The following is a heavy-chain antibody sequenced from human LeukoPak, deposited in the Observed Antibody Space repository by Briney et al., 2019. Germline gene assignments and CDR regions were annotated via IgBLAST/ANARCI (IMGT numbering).Heavy chain of an antibody. CDR3: ARDLAAWADYSSSWYDWFYP. Sequence: GGSLRLSCAASGFTFSSYAMHWVRQAPGKGLEWVAVISYDGSNKYYADSVKGRFTISRDNSKNTLYLQMNSLRAEDTAVYYCARDLAAWADYSSSWYDWFYPWGQGTLVTVSS. V-gene: IGHV3-30*01. J-gene: IGHJ5*02. CDR1: GFTFSSYA. CDR2: ISYDGSNK. D-gene: IGHD6-13*01.